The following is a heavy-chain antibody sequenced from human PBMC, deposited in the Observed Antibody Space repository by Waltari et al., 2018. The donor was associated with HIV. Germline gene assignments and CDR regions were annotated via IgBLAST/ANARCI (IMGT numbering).Heavy chain of an antibody. V-gene: IGHV3-33*01. J-gene: IGHJ4*01. Sequence: VQLAESGGGVVQPGKSVRLSCATSGFNFRDFVIHWVRQAPEKGWEWVAVIWSDGKTRFYGDSIKGRFSVARDNSNNTSSLQINRVTLADTAVYYCTTGRSSVVAAPPVQWGQGT. CDR2: IWSDGKTR. CDR3: TTGRSSVVAAPPVQ. CDR1: GFNFRDFV. D-gene: IGHD6-19*01.